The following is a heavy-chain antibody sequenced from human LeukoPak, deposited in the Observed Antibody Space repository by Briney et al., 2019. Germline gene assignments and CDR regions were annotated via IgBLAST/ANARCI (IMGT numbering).Heavy chain of an antibody. Sequence: GGSLRLSCAASGFTFSGYGMHWVRQAPGKGLEWVASTSFDGSNKYHADSVKGRFTISSDNSKNILYLQMNSLRAEDTAMYYCAKDWAILTGLPPDYWGQGTLVTVSS. D-gene: IGHD3-9*01. CDR3: AKDWAILTGLPPDY. V-gene: IGHV3-30*18. CDR2: TSFDGSNK. J-gene: IGHJ4*02. CDR1: GFTFSGYG.